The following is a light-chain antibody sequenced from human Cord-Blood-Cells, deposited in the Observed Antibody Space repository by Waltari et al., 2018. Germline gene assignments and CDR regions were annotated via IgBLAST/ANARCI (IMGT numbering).Light chain of an antibody. V-gene: IGKV3-11*01. CDR3: QQRSNWWT. CDR2: DAP. CDR1: QSVSSY. Sequence: EIVWTQSPATLSLSSGERATLSCRANQSVSSYLAWYQKKPGQAPRLLIYDAPNRATGIPARFSGSGSGTDFTLTISSLAPEDFAVYYCQQRSNWWTFGQGTKVEIK. J-gene: IGKJ1*01.